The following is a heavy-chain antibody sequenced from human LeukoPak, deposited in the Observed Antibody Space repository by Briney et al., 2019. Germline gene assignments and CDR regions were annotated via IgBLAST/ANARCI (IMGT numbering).Heavy chain of an antibody. D-gene: IGHD3-3*01. CDR1: GGTFSIYA. CDR2: IIPIFGTA. CDR3: ARGVRSGFLLDAFDI. J-gene: IGHJ3*02. Sequence: SVKVSFTASGGTFSIYAISWVRQAPGQGLEWMGGIIPIFGTANYAQKFQGRVTITADESTSTAYMELSSLRSEDTAVYYCARGVRSGFLLDAFDIWGQGTMVTVSS. V-gene: IGHV1-69*13.